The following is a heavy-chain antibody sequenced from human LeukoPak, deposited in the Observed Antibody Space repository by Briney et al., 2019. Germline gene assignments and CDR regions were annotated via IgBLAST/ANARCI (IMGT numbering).Heavy chain of an antibody. CDR2: ISYSGST. D-gene: IGHD6-13*01. CDR3: AREGSSSWAVGYYYYYYMDV. J-gene: IGHJ6*03. CDR1: GGSISDYY. Sequence: SETLSLTCTVSGGSISDYYWNWLRQPPGKGLEWIGYISYSGSTNYNPSLKSRVTISVDTSKNQFSLKLSSVTAADTAVYYCAREGSSSWAVGYYYYYYMDVWGKGTTVTISS. V-gene: IGHV4-59*12.